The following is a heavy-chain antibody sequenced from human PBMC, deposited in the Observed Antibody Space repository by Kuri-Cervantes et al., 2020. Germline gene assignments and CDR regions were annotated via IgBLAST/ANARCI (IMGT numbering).Heavy chain of an antibody. CDR1: GGSISSYY. J-gene: IGHJ4*02. V-gene: IGHV4-4*07. D-gene: IGHD1-26*01. CDR3: AREGVVGTSRNFFDS. Sequence: ESLKISCAVSGGSISSYYWSWIRQPAGKGLEWIGRIYTSGSTNYSPSLKSRVTMSADTSKNQVSLNLRSVTAADTAVYYCAREGVVGTSRNFFDSWGQGTLVTVSS. CDR2: IYTSGST.